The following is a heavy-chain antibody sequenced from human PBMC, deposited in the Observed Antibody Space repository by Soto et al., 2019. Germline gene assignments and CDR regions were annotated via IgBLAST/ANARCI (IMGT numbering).Heavy chain of an antibody. J-gene: IGHJ4*02. CDR1: GFTLSDSA. D-gene: IGHD5-18*01. V-gene: IGHV3-73*01. CDR3: TRRRDWTAMDPLDY. Sequence: PGGSLRLSCAASGFTLSDSAMHWVRQASGKGLEWVGRIRSKVNTYATAYAASVKGRFTISRDDSVNTTYLQMNSLKAEDTAVYYCTRRRDWTAMDPLDYWGQG. CDR2: IRSKVNTYAT.